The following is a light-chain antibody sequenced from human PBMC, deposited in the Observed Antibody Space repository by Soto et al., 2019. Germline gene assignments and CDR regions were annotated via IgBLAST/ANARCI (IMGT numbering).Light chain of an antibody. V-gene: IGKV1-33*01. CDR3: QQYDNLPP. J-gene: IGKJ4*01. CDR2: DAS. CDR1: PEHKKY. Sequence: DIPIAPSPSPLSGFVGGRSPLTCPAGPEHKKYLNWYQQKPGKAPKLLIYDASNLETGVPSRFSGSGSGTDFTFTISSLQPEDIATYYCQQYDNLPPLGGGTKVEIK.